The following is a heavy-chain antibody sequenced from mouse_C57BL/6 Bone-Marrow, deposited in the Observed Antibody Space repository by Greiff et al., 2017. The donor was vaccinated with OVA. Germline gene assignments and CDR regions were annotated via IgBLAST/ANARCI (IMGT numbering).Heavy chain of an antibody. V-gene: IGHV5-16*01. CDR3: AREGGGDYAMDY. CDR1: GFTFSDYY. CDR2: INYDGSST. Sequence: EVKLVESEGGLVQPGSSMKLSCTASGFTFSDYYMAWVRQVPEKGLEWVANINYDGSSTYYLDSLKSRFIISRDNAKNILYLQMSSLKSEDTATYYCAREGGGDYAMDYWGQGTSVTVSS. J-gene: IGHJ4*01.